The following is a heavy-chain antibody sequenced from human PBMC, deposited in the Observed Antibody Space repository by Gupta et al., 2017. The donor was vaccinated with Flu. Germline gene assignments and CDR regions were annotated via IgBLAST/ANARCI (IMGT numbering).Heavy chain of an antibody. J-gene: IGHJ4*02. CDR3: ARNRGWEQFDY. D-gene: IGHD5-24*01. CDR2: INQDGSTK. V-gene: IGHV3-7*01. CDR1: GFTSSDSW. Sequence: EVQLVASGGGLVQPGGSLRLSCEASGFTSSDSWMSWVLQAPGKGLEWVANINQDGSTKNYVDSLKGRFTVSRDNAKNSLYLKMDSLRAEDTAVYFCARNRGWEQFDYWGQGTLVTVSS.